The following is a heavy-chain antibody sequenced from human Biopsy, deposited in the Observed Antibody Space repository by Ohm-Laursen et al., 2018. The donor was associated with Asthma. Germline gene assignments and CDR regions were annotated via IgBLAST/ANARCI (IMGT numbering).Heavy chain of an antibody. D-gene: IGHD6-13*01. V-gene: IGHV4-39*01. Sequence: SDTLSLTCSLSSGSGGYMRSGDYYWGWIRQPPGKGLEWIGSIYYSGTTYYNPSLESRVTFSSATSKNPFSLKLTSVTAADTAVYYCVRGSSSWHHGPFHYYYGLDVWGQGTTATVSS. CDR1: SGSGGYMRSGDYY. J-gene: IGHJ6*02. CDR3: VRGSSSWHHGPFHYYYGLDV. CDR2: IYYSGTT.